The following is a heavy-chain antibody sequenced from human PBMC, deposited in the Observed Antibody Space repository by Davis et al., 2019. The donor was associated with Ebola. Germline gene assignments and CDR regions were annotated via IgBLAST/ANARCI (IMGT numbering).Heavy chain of an antibody. Sequence: GGSLRLSCVASGFTFSRYAMSWVRQAPGKGLEWVSSISSSSSYIYYADSVKGRFTISRDNAKNSLYLQMNSLRAEDTAVYYCARELAVAYFDYWGQGTLVTVSS. V-gene: IGHV3-21*01. J-gene: IGHJ4*02. CDR2: ISSSSSYI. CDR3: ARELAVAYFDY. D-gene: IGHD6-19*01. CDR1: GFTFSRYA.